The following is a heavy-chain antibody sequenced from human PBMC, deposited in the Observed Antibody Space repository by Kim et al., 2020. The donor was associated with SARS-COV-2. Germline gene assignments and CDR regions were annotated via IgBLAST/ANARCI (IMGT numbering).Heavy chain of an antibody. CDR2: ISSSSKYI. Sequence: GGSLRLSCAASGFTLSDYGMDWVRQAPGKGLEWVASISSSSKYIYYADSVRGRFSVSRDNARNLLYLEVNRLRGEDTAVYYCAREFDSVVVSGMDFWDQGTTVTVSS. CDR3: AREFDSVVVSGMDF. J-gene: IGHJ6*02. D-gene: IGHD2-21*01. CDR1: GFTLSDYG. V-gene: IGHV3-21*06.